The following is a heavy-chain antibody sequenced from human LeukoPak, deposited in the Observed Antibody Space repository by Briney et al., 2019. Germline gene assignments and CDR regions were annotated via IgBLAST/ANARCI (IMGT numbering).Heavy chain of an antibody. Sequence: SETLSLTCTVSGYSISSGYYWGWIRQPPGKGLEWIGSIYHSGSTYYNPSLKGRVTMSVDTSKNQVSLELSSVTAADTAVYYCARKSDYAPPWYGFDIWGQGTMVTVSS. J-gene: IGHJ3*02. CDR2: IYHSGST. D-gene: IGHD4-17*01. V-gene: IGHV4-38-2*02. CDR3: ARKSDYAPPWYGFDI. CDR1: GYSISSGYY.